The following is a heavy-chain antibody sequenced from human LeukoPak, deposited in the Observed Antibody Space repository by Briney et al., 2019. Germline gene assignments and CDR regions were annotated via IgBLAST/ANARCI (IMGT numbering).Heavy chain of an antibody. V-gene: IGHV4-59*08. CDR3: ARQSGIAVAGFDY. Sequence: PSETLSLTCTVSGGPISSYYWSWIRQPPGKGLEWIGYIYYSGSTNYNPSLKSRVTISVDTSKNQFSLKLSSVTAADTAVYYCARQSGIAVAGFDYWGQGTLVTVSS. D-gene: IGHD6-19*01. CDR1: GGPISSYY. CDR2: IYYSGST. J-gene: IGHJ4*02.